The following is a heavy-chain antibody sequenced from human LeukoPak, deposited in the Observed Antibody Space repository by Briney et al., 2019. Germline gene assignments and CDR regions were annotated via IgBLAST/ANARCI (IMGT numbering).Heavy chain of an antibody. Sequence: GASVKVSCKASGGTFSSYAISWVRQAPGQGLEWMGGLIPIFGTANYAQKFQGRVTITADESTSTAYMELSSLRSEDTAVYYCARGYNWNYDSYFDYWGQGTLVTVSS. V-gene: IGHV1-69*13. CDR3: ARGYNWNYDSYFDY. CDR2: LIPIFGTA. J-gene: IGHJ4*02. CDR1: GGTFSSYA. D-gene: IGHD1-7*01.